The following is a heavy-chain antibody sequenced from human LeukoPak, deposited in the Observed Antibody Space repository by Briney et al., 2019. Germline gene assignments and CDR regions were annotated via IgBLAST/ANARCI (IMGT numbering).Heavy chain of an antibody. D-gene: IGHD4-17*01. CDR2: IYSGGST. CDR1: GFTVSSNY. V-gene: IGHV3-53*01. CDR3: ARDRGYGDAPLGY. J-gene: IGHJ4*02. Sequence: GGSLRLSCAASGFTVSSNYISWVRQAPGKGLEWVSVIYSGGSTYYADSVKGRFTISRDNSKNTLYLQMNSLRAEDTAVYYCARDRGYGDAPLGYWGQGTLVTVSS.